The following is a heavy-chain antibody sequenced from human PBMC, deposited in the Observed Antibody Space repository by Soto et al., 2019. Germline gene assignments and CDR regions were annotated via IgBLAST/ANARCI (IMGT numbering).Heavy chain of an antibody. Sequence: SVKVSCKASGGTFSIYTISWVRQAPGQGLEWMGRIIPILGIANYAQKFQGRVTITADKSTSTAYMELSSLRSEDTAVYYCARSYYDYVWGSYRSAHFDYWGQGTLVTVSS. CDR2: IIPILGIA. CDR3: ARSYYDYVWGSYRSAHFDY. CDR1: GGTFSIYT. D-gene: IGHD3-16*02. V-gene: IGHV1-69*02. J-gene: IGHJ4*02.